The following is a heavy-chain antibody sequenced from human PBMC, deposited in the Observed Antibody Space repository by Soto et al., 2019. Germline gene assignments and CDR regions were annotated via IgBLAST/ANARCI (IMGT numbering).Heavy chain of an antibody. J-gene: IGHJ6*02. V-gene: IGHV6-1*01. CDR1: GDSVSSNSAA. Sequence: SQTLSLTCVISGDSVSSNSAAWNWIRQSPSRGLEWLGRTYYRSKWYNDYAVSVKSRITINPDTSKNQFSLQLNSVTPEDTAVYYCAREGRTLPFYYYYGMDDWGQGTTVTVSS. CDR2: TYYRSKWYN. D-gene: IGHD1-1*01. CDR3: AREGRTLPFYYYYGMDD.